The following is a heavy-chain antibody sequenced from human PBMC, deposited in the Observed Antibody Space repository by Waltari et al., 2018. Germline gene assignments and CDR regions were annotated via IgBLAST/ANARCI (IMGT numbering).Heavy chain of an antibody. CDR2: FDPEDDET. CDR1: GYTLPELS. Sequence: QVQLVQSGAEVKKPGASVKVSCKVSGYTLPELSMHWVRKAPGKGLEWMGGFDPEDDETIYAQKFQGRVTMTEDTSTDTAYMELSSLRSEDTAVYYCATDRYRDGYSKGWFDPWGQGTLVTVSS. D-gene: IGHD4-4*01. V-gene: IGHV1-24*01. CDR3: ATDRYRDGYSKGWFDP. J-gene: IGHJ5*02.